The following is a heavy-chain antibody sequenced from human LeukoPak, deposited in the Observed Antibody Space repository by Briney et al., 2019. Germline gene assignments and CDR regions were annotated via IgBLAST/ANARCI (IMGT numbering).Heavy chain of an antibody. Sequence: SETLSLTCTVSGGSISSYYWSWIRQPPGKGLEWIGSINHSGSTYYNPSLKSRVTISVDTSKNQFSVKLTSVTAADTAVYYCARHFTPLEWLSRYYYYFYYMDVWGKGTTVTVSS. D-gene: IGHD3-3*01. V-gene: IGHV4-59*05. CDR3: ARHFTPLEWLSRYYYYFYYMDV. CDR2: INHSGST. CDR1: GGSISSYY. J-gene: IGHJ6*03.